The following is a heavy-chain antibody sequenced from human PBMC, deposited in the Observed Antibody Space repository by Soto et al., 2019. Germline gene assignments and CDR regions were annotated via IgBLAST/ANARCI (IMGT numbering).Heavy chain of an antibody. Sequence: PSETLSLTCTVSGGSISSGGYYWSWIRQHPGKGLEWIGYIYYSGSTYYNPSLKSRVTISVDTSKNQFSLKLSSVTAADTAVYYCARDVAYYYGSGSHGMDVWGQGTTVTVSS. CDR1: GGSISSGGYY. D-gene: IGHD3-10*01. J-gene: IGHJ6*02. CDR2: IYYSGST. CDR3: ARDVAYYYGSGSHGMDV. V-gene: IGHV4-31*03.